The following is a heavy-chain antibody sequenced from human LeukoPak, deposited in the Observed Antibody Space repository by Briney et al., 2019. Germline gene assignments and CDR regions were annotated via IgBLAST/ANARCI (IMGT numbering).Heavy chain of an antibody. D-gene: IGHD1-26*01. CDR1: GASISSYY. V-gene: IGHV4-59*01. J-gene: IGHJ6*02. CDR3: ARSRSGSYYYYGMDV. CDR2: IYYSGST. Sequence: NPSETLSLTCSVSGASISSYYWSWIRQPPGKGLEWIGYIYYSGSTNYNPSLKSRVTISVDTSKNQFSLKLSSVTAADTAVYFCARSRSGSYYYYGMDVWGQGTTVTVSS.